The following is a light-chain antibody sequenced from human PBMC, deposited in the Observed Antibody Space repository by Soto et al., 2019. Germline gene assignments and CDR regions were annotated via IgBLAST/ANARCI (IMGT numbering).Light chain of an antibody. J-gene: IGLJ1*01. V-gene: IGLV2-14*01. Sequence: QSALTQPASVSGSPGQSITISCTGTSSDVGAYNYVSWYQQHPGKAPKLMIYDVSNWPFGVSNRFSGSKSGITASLTISGSQAEDEGEYSCSSSTTRGTYVCGTGTKLTVL. CDR3: SSSTTRGTYV. CDR2: DVS. CDR1: SSDVGAYNY.